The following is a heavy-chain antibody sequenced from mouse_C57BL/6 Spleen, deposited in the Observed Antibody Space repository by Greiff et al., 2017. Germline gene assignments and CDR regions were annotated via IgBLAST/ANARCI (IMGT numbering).Heavy chain of an antibody. D-gene: IGHD2-14*01. CDR3: ERDRRYAIDY. Sequence: VTLQQSGPELVKPGASVKISCKASGYSFTGYYIHWVKQRTGQGLEWIGWIYPEIGNTKYNSKFKGKATLTADTSSSTAYLQLRSLTSEDVAVYYCERDRRYAIDYWGQGTSVTVSS. CDR2: IYPEIGNT. V-gene: IGHV1-66*01. CDR1: GYSFTGYY. J-gene: IGHJ4*01.